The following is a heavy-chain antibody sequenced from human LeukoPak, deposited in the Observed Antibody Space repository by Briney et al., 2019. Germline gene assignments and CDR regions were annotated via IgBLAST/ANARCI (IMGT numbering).Heavy chain of an antibody. CDR3: ARGEQFLEWLFGY. CDR1: GGTFSSYA. Sequence: SVKVSCKASGGTFSSYAISWVRQAPGQGLEWMGGIIPIFGTANYAQKFQGRVTITADESTSTAYMKLSSLRSEDTAVYYCARGEQFLEWLFGYWGQGTLVTVSS. CDR2: IIPIFGTA. V-gene: IGHV1-69*01. J-gene: IGHJ4*02. D-gene: IGHD3-3*01.